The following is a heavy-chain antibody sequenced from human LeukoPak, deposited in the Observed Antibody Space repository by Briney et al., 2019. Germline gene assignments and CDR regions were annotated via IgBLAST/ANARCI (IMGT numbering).Heavy chain of an antibody. D-gene: IGHD2-15*01. V-gene: IGHV1-46*01. J-gene: IGHJ4*02. CDR3: PREGYCSGGSCYSFDY. Sequence: GASVKVSCKASGFTFTRYYMSWVRQAPGQGLEWMGIIIPGGGSTSYAQKFQGRLTMTRDMSTSTVYMELSSLRSEDTAVYYCPREGYCSGGSCYSFDYWGQGTPVTVSS. CDR1: GFTFTRYY. CDR2: IIPGGGST.